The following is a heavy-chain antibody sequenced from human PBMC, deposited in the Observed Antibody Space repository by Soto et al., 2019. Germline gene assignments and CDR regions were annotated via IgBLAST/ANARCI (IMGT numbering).Heavy chain of an antibody. CDR1: GGSIISANW. V-gene: IGHV4-4*02. CDR2: IFHSGST. J-gene: IGHJ4*02. D-gene: IGHD6-19*01. Sequence: SETLSLTCAVSGGSIISANWWSWVRQPPGKGLEWIGEIFHSGSTNYSPSLKSRVTISVDKSKNQVSLRLTSVTAADTAIYYCARLRVADSASQGFDCWGQGTQVTVS. CDR3: ARLRVADSASQGFDC.